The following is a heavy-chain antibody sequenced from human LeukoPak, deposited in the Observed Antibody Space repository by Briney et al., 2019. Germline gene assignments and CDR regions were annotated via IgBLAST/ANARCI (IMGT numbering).Heavy chain of an antibody. CDR1: GFTFSIYG. V-gene: IGHV3-33*01. J-gene: IGHJ4*02. D-gene: IGHD2-2*01. CDR3: ASESRTSFDY. Sequence: GRSLRLSCAASGFTFSIYGMHWVRQAPGKGLEWVAVIWYDGSNKYYADSVKGRFTISRDNSKNTLYLQMNSLRAEDTAVYYCASESRTSFDYWGQGTLVTVSS. CDR2: IWYDGSNK.